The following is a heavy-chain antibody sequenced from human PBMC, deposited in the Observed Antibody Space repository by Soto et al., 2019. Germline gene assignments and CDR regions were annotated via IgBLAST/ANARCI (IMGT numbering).Heavy chain of an antibody. Sequence: SETLSLTCTVSGGSISSSSYYWGWIRQPPGKGLEWIGSIYYSGSTYYNPSLKSRVTISVDTSKNQFSLKLSSVTAADTAVYYCARRGRVGVTTTHPTGNWFYPWGQGTRVTASS. CDR1: GGSISSSSYY. CDR2: IYYSGST. V-gene: IGHV4-39*01. J-gene: IGHJ5*02. D-gene: IGHD4-17*01. CDR3: ARRGRVGVTTTHPTGNWFYP.